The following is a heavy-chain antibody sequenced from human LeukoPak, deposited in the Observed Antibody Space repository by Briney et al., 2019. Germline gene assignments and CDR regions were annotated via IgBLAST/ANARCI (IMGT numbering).Heavy chain of an antibody. J-gene: IGHJ6*02. D-gene: IGHD2-2*01. Sequence: GGSLRLSCAPSGFSFSSYAMHEVRQAPGRGREWVAVISYDGSNNYYADSVKGRFTISRDNSKNTLYLQMNSLRAEDTAVYYCARDPQYCSSTSCYLRRGTYYYYYGMDVWGQGTTVTVSS. CDR1: GFSFSSYA. V-gene: IGHV3-30*04. CDR2: ISYDGSNN. CDR3: ARDPQYCSSTSCYLRRGTYYYYYGMDV.